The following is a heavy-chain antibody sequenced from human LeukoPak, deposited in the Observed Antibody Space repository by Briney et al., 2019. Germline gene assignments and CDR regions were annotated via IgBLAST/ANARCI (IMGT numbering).Heavy chain of an antibody. Sequence: GGSLRLSCAASGFTVSSSYMSWVRQAPGKGLEWVSLIYSGDTTYYADSVKGRFTISRDNSKNTLYLQMNSLRAEDTAVYYCARDLAAPYGNWFDPWGQGTLVTVSS. CDR1: GFTVSSSY. CDR3: ARDLAAPYGNWFDP. CDR2: IYSGDTT. D-gene: IGHD6-6*01. V-gene: IGHV3-53*01. J-gene: IGHJ5*02.